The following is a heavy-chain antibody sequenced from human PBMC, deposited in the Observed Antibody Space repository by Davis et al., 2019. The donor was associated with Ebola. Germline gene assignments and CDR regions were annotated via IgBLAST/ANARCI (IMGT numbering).Heavy chain of an antibody. CDR1: GGSISSSNW. V-gene: IGHV4-4*02. CDR2: IYHSGST. J-gene: IGHJ4*02. D-gene: IGHD1-26*01. CDR3: AGGGWELRGAFDY. Sequence: PSETLSLTCAVSGGSISSSNWWRWVRQPPGKGLEWIGEIYHSGSTNYNPSLKSRVTISVDKSKNQFSLKLGSVTAADTAGYYWAGGGWELRGAFDYWGQGTLVTVSS.